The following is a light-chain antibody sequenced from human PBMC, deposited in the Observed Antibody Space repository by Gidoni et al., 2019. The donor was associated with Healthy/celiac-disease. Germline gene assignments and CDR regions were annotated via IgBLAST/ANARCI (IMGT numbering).Light chain of an antibody. Sequence: DRAMTQSPLSLPVTSGEPASISCRPSQSLPHSNGYNYLDWYLQKPGQSPQLLIYLGSSRASGVPGRFSGSGSGTDFTLKISGVEAEDVGVYYCMQALQTPLTFGGGTKVEIK. CDR3: MQALQTPLT. CDR1: QSLPHSNGYNY. J-gene: IGKJ4*01. CDR2: LGS. V-gene: IGKV2-28*01.